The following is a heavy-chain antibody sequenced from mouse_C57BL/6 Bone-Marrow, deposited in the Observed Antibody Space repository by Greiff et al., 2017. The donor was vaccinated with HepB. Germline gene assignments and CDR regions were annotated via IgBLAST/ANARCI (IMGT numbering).Heavy chain of an antibody. D-gene: IGHD1-1*01. CDR3: ESGDYGSSYYFDY. V-gene: IGHV1-55*01. Sequence: VQLQQPGAELVKPGASVKMSCKASGYTFTSYWITWVKQRPGQGLEWIGDIYPGSGSTNYNEKFKSKATLTVDKYSSTAYMQLSSLTSEDSAVYYGESGDYGSSYYFDYWGQGTTLTVSS. CDR2: IYPGSGST. J-gene: IGHJ2*01. CDR1: GYTFTSYW.